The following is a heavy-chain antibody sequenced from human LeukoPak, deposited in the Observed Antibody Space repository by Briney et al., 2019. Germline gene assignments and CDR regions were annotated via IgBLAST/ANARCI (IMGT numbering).Heavy chain of an antibody. CDR3: ANLGIAAAGRPYWFDP. Sequence: GGSLRLSCAASGLTFSSYGMHWVRQAPGKGLEWVAVISYDGSNKYYADSVKGRFTISRDNSKNTLYLQMNSLRAEDTAVYYCANLGIAAAGRPYWFDPWGQGTLVTVSS. CDR1: GLTFSSYG. V-gene: IGHV3-30*18. J-gene: IGHJ5*02. D-gene: IGHD6-13*01. CDR2: ISYDGSNK.